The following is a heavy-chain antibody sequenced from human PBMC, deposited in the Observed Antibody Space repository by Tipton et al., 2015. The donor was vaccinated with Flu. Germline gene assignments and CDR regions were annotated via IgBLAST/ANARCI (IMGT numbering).Heavy chain of an antibody. J-gene: IGHJ4*02. V-gene: IGHV1-8*01. CDR3: ARLPLPLSYFDY. CDR2: MNPDSGDT. CDR1: GYIFTTYD. Sequence: QLVQSGAEVKKPGASVRVSCKASGYIFTTYDINWVRQATGQGLEWMGWMNPDSGDTGYAQKFQGRVTMTRDSSVSSAYLELNSLGSEDTAVYYCARLPLPLSYFDYWGQGTLVTVSS.